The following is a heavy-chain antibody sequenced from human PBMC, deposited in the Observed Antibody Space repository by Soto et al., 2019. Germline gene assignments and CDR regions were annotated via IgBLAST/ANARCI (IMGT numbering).Heavy chain of an antibody. D-gene: IGHD6-13*01. CDR2: IYYSGST. CDR1: GGSISSYY. J-gene: IGHJ5*02. V-gene: IGHV4-59*08. CDR3: ARSWGPNLSWSP. Sequence: QVQLQESGPGLVKPSETLSLTCTVSGGSISSYYWSWIRQPPGKGLELIGYIYYSGSTNYNPSLKSRVTLAADTSQNQYPLKLSSVTAADTAVYYCARSWGPNLSWSPWGQGTLVTVSS.